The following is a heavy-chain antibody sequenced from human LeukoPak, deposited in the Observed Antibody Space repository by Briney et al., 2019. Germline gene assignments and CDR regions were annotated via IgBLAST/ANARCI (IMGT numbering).Heavy chain of an antibody. J-gene: IGHJ4*02. Sequence: SETLSLTCAVYGGSFSGYYWSWIRQPPGKGLEWIGEINHSGSTNYNPSLKSRVTISVDTSKNQFSLKLASVTAADTAVYYCARGRILEWLWGAPYFDNWGQGNLVTVSS. CDR2: INHSGST. V-gene: IGHV4-34*01. CDR1: GGSFSGYY. CDR3: ARGRILEWLWGAPYFDN. D-gene: IGHD3-3*01.